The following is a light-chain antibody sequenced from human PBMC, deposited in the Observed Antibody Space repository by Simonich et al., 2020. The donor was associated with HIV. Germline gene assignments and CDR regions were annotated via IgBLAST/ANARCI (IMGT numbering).Light chain of an antibody. V-gene: IGKV1-NL1*01. CDR3: QQFFSTPWT. CDR2: ASS. Sequence: DIQMTQSPSSLSASVGDRVTITCRASKGISNSLAWYQQKPGKAPKLLLSASSRLESGVASRFSGSGSGTDYTLTISSLQPEDFATYYCQQFFSTPWTFGQGTKVEIK. CDR1: KGISNS. J-gene: IGKJ1*01.